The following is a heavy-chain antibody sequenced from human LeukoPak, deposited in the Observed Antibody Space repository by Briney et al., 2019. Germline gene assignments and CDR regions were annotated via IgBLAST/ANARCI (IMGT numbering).Heavy chain of an antibody. CDR2: IYGADTI. Sequence: PGGSLRLSCAASGFTISSSYMSWVRQVPGKGLEWVSCIYGADTIYYADFVKDRFTISRDSNRNILYLQMNSLRADDTAVYYCARGARGAYFDYWGLGTLVTVSS. V-gene: IGHV3-66*01. D-gene: IGHD4/OR15-4a*01. CDR3: ARGARGAYFDY. CDR1: GFTISSSY. J-gene: IGHJ4*02.